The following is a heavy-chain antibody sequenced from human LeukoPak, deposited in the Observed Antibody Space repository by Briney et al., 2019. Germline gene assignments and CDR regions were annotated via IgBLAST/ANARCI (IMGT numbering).Heavy chain of an antibody. Sequence: PGGSLRLSCAASGFTFSDYAMSWVRQAPGKGLEWVSTISDNGGGTYYADSVKGRFTISRDNSKNTLFLQMNCLRAEDSAVYYCATDREGDPSAYYLVGGQGTLITVSS. D-gene: IGHD3-22*01. CDR3: ATDREGDPSAYYLV. J-gene: IGHJ4*02. V-gene: IGHV3-23*01. CDR2: ISDNGGGT. CDR1: GFTFSDYA.